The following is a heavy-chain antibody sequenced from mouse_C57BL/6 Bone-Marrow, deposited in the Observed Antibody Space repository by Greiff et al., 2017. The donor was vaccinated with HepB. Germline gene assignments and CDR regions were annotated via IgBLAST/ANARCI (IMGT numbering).Heavy chain of an antibody. Sequence: QVQLKQSGAELMKPGASVKLSCKATGYTFTGYWIEWVKQRPGHGLEWIGEILPGSGSTNYNEKFKGKATFTADTSSNTAYMQLSSLTTEDSAIYYCARGRVTTVVATRYFDVWGTGTTVTVSS. CDR1: GYTFTGYW. CDR2: ILPGSGST. V-gene: IGHV1-9*01. CDR3: ARGRVTTVVATRYFDV. D-gene: IGHD1-1*01. J-gene: IGHJ1*03.